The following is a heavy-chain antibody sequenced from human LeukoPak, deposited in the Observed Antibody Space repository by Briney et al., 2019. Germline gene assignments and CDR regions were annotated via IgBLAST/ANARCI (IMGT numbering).Heavy chain of an antibody. D-gene: IGHD2-15*01. CDR3: ARVSVHRAVAATTRPSPSEFDY. V-gene: IGHV4-31*03. CDR2: IYYSGST. Sequence: SDTLSLTCTVSGGSISSGGYYWSWIRQHPGKGLDWIGYIYYSGSTYYNPSLKSRVTISVDTSKNQFSLKLSSVTAADTAVYYCARVSVHRAVAATTRPSPSEFDYWGQGTLVTVSS. CDR1: GGSISSGGYY. J-gene: IGHJ4*02.